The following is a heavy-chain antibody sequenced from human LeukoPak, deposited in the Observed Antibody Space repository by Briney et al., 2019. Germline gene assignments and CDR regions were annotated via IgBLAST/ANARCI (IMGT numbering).Heavy chain of an antibody. CDR3: ATHRSVGHAFDI. CDR2: IQTSGST. J-gene: IGHJ3*02. V-gene: IGHV4-61*02. Sequence: SETLSLTCTVSSGSISSGSYYWSWIRQPAGKGLEWIGRIQTSGSTNYNPSLKSRVTISVDTSKNQFSLKLSSVTAADTAVYYCATHRSVGHAFDIWGQGTMVTVSS. CDR1: SGSISSGSYY.